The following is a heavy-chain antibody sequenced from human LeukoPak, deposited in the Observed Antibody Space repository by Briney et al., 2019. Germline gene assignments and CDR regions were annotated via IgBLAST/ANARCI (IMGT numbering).Heavy chain of an antibody. J-gene: IGHJ5*02. CDR1: GGSISSYY. CDR2: IYYSGST. Sequence: SETLSLTCTVSGGSISSYYWSWIRQPPGKGLEWIGYIYYSGSTNYNPSLKSRVTISVDTSKNQFSLKLSSVTAADTAVYYCAREIRRNKNWFDPWGQGTLVTASS. V-gene: IGHV4-59*01. D-gene: IGHD1-1*01. CDR3: AREIRRNKNWFDP.